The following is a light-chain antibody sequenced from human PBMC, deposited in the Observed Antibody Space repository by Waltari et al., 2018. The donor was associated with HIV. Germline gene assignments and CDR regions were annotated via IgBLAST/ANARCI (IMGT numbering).Light chain of an antibody. CDR2: GNN. CDR1: SSNIGAGYD. V-gene: IGLV1-40*01. CDR3: QSYDSSLSAFV. J-gene: IGLJ1*01. Sequence: QSVLTQPPSVSGAPGQRVTIPCTGSSSNIGAGYDVHWSQQLPGTAPKLLIYGNNNRPSGVPDRFSGSKSGTSASLAITGLQAEDEADYYCQSYDSSLSAFVFGTGTKVTVL.